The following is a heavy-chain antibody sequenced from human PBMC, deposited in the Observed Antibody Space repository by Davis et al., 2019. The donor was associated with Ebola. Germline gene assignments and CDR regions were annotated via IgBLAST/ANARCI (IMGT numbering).Heavy chain of an antibody. Sequence: GESLKISCAGSGFTFSSYAMSWVRQAPGKGLEWVSAISGSGGSTYYADSVKGRFTISRDNSKNTLYLQMNSLRAEDTAVYYCAKVPPEEFVDYWGQGTLVTVSS. D-gene: IGHD3-10*01. CDR2: ISGSGGST. V-gene: IGHV3-23*01. CDR3: AKVPPEEFVDY. CDR1: GFTFSSYA. J-gene: IGHJ4*02.